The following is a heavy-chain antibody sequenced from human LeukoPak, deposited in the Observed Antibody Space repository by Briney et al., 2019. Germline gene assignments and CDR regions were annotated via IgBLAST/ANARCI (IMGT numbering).Heavy chain of an antibody. CDR3: ARGASGSYGTTLLIDY. CDR1: GFTFSSYG. J-gene: IGHJ4*02. D-gene: IGHD3-10*01. V-gene: IGHV3-33*01. CDR2: IWYDGSNK. Sequence: GRSLRLSCAASGFTFSSYGMHWVRQAPGKGLEWVAVIWYDGSNKYYADSVEGRFTISRDNSKNTLYLQMNSLRAEDTAVYYCARGASGSYGTTLLIDYWGQGTLVTVSS.